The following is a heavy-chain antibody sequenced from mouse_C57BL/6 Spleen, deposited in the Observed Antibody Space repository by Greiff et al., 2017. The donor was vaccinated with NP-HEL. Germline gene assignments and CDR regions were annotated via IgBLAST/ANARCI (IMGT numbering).Heavy chain of an antibody. V-gene: IGHV1-80*01. D-gene: IGHD2-4*01. Sequence: QVQLQQSGAELVKPGASVKISCKASGYAFSSYWMTWVKQRPGKGLEWIGQIYPGDGDTNYNGKFKGKATLTADKSSSTAYMQLSSLTSEDSAVYFCARNTDYDDYAMDYWGQGTSVTVSS. J-gene: IGHJ4*01. CDR3: ARNTDYDDYAMDY. CDR2: IYPGDGDT. CDR1: GYAFSSYW.